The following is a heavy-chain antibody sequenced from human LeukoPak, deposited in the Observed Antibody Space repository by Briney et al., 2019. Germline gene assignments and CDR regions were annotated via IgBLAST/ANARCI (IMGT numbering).Heavy chain of an antibody. CDR3: AREDQEGELLDY. J-gene: IGHJ4*02. CDR1: GFTFSSYS. V-gene: IGHV3-21*01. Sequence: GGSLRLSCAVSGFTFSSYSMDWVRQAPGKGLEWVSSISSSNTYIYYADSVKGRFTISRDNAKNSLYLQMNSLRAEDTAVYYCAREDQEGELLDYWGQGTLVTVSS. D-gene: IGHD1-26*01. CDR2: ISSSNTYI.